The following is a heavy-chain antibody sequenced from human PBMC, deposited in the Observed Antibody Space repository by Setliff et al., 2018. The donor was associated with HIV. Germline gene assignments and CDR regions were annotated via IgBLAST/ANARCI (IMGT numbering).Heavy chain of an antibody. Sequence: SETLSLTCTVSGGSISTYYWSWIRQPPGKGLEWIGSIYFTGSSDNNPSLKSRVTMSVDVSKNQFSLKLSSVTAADTAVYYCARGGRRSGSKAFDIWGQGTMVTVSS. J-gene: IGHJ3*02. CDR1: GGSISTYY. CDR3: ARGGRRSGSKAFDI. D-gene: IGHD3-16*01. V-gene: IGHV4-59*08. CDR2: IYFTGSS.